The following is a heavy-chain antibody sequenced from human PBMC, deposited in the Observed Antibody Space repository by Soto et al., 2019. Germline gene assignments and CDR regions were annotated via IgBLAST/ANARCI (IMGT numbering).Heavy chain of an antibody. Sequence: QVQLVESGGGVVQPGRSLRLSRAASGFTFSSYAMHWVRQAPGKGLEWVAVISYDGSNKYYADSVKGRFTISRDNSKNTLYLHMNSLRAEDTAVYYCARDGLLGYFDYWGQGTLVTVSS. CDR1: GFTFSSYA. J-gene: IGHJ4*02. CDR2: ISYDGSNK. CDR3: ARDGLLGYFDY. D-gene: IGHD3-16*01. V-gene: IGHV3-30-3*01.